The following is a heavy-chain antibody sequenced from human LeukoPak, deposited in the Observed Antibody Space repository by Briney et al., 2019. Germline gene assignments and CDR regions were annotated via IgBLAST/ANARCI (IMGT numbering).Heavy chain of an antibody. CDR3: VKDRAVRFGELPFDY. D-gene: IGHD3-10*01. CDR1: GFTFSSYA. Sequence: GGSLRLSCSASGFTFSSYAMHWVRQAPGKGLEYVSAISSNGGSTYYADSVKGRFTISRDNSKNTLYLQMSSLRAEDTAVYHCVKDRAVRFGELPFDYWGQGTLVTVSS. CDR2: ISSNGGST. J-gene: IGHJ4*02. V-gene: IGHV3-64D*06.